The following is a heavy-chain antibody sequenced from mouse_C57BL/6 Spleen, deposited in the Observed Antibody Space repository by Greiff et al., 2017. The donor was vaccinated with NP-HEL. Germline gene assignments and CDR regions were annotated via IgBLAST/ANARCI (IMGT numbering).Heavy chain of an antibody. CDR2: INPGSGGT. CDR1: GYAFTNYL. D-gene: IGHD2-4*01. V-gene: IGHV1-54*01. J-gene: IGHJ1*03. CDR3: ARGDDYDDWYFDV. Sequence: QVHVKQSGAELVRPGTSVKVSCKASGYAFTNYLIEWVKQRPGQGLEWIGVINPGSGGTNYNEKFKGKATLTAEKSSSTAYMQLSSLTSEDSAVYFCARGDDYDDWYFDVWGTGTTVTVSS.